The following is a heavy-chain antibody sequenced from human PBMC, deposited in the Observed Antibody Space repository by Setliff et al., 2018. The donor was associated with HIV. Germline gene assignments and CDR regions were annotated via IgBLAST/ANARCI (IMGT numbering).Heavy chain of an antibody. J-gene: IGHJ4*02. D-gene: IGHD1-1*01. CDR2: MNHSGST. Sequence: SETLSLTCGVYGGSLSEYYWNGIRKPPGKGLEWIAEMNHSGSTNYNPSLKSRATISVDTSQNQLSLTLSTVTAADTAVYYCARAPTGQLDFWGQGTLVTVSS. CDR1: GGSLSEYY. CDR3: ARAPTGQLDF. V-gene: IGHV4-34*01.